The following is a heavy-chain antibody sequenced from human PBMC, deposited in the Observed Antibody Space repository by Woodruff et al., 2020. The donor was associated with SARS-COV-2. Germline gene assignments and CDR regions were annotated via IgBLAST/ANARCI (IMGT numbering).Heavy chain of an antibody. D-gene: IGHD3-3*01. J-gene: IGHJ6*03. Sequence: LEWVGFIRSKAYGGTTEYAASVKGRFTISRDDSKSIAYLQMNSLKTEDTAVYYCTRARDFWSGLPGEYYYYMDVWGKGTTVTVSS. V-gene: IGHV3-49*02. CDR3: TRARDFWSGLPGEYYYYMDV. CDR2: IRSKAYGGTT.